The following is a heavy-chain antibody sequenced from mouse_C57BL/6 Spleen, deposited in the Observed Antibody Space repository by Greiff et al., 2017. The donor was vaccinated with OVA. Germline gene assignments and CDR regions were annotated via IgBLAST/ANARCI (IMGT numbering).Heavy chain of an antibody. CDR1: GYTFTSYW. CDR3: ARKGKTLYYAMDY. V-gene: IGHV1-52*01. J-gene: IGHJ4*01. CDR2: IDPSDSET. D-gene: IGHD2-1*01. Sequence: VQLQQPGAELVRPGSSVKLSCKASGYTFTSYWMHWVKQRPIQGLEWIGNIDPSDSETHYNQKFKDKATLTVDKSSSTAYMQLSSLTSEDSAVYYCARKGKTLYYAMDYWGQGTSVTVSS.